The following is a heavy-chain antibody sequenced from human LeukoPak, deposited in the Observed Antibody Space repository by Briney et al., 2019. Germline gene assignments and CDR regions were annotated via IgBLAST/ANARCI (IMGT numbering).Heavy chain of an antibody. CDR1: GGSFSGYY. Sequence: SETLSLTCTVSGGSFSGYYWSWIRQPPGKGLEWIGEINHSGSTNYNPSLKSRVTISVDTSKNQFSLKLSSVTAADTAVYYCATGVVVVAATFLSSNWFDPWGQGTLVTVSS. J-gene: IGHJ5*02. CDR3: ATGVVVVAATFLSSNWFDP. D-gene: IGHD2-15*01. CDR2: INHSGST. V-gene: IGHV4-34*01.